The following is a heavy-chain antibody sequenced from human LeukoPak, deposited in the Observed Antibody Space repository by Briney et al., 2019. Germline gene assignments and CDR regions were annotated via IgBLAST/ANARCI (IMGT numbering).Heavy chain of an antibody. CDR1: GFTFDDYA. D-gene: IGHD3-10*01. CDR2: ISWNSGSI. Sequence: GGSLRLSCAASGFTFDDYAMHWVRQAPGKGLEWVSGISWNSGSIGYADSVKGRFTISRDNAKNSLYLQMNSLRAEDTAVYYCAKGSNYYGSGSSDYWGQGTLVTVSS. V-gene: IGHV3-9*01. CDR3: AKGSNYYGSGSSDY. J-gene: IGHJ4*02.